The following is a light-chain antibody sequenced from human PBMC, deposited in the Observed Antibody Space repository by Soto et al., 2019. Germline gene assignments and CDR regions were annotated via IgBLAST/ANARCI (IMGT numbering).Light chain of an antibody. J-gene: IGLJ2*01. Sequence: SYELTQPPSVSVAPGQTARITCGGNYIGSRSVHWYRQKPGQAPVLVVYDDSDRPSGIPERFSGSKSENTATLTISRVEDWDEADFYCQVWERNSDVVFGGGTKLTVL. CDR2: DDS. V-gene: IGLV3-21*02. CDR1: YIGSRS. CDR3: QVWERNSDVV.